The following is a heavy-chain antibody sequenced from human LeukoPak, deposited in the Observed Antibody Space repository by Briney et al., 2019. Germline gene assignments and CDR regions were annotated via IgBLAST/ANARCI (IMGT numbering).Heavy chain of an antibody. CDR1: GFTFSSYG. D-gene: IGHD1-26*01. Sequence: GGSPRLSCAASGFTFSSYGMHWVRQAPGKGLEWVAVIWYDGSNKYYADSVKGRFTISRDNSKNTLYLQMNSLRAEDTAVYYCAAHHGELGYFDYWGQGTLVTVSS. CDR2: IWYDGSNK. J-gene: IGHJ4*02. V-gene: IGHV3-33*01. CDR3: AAHHGELGYFDY.